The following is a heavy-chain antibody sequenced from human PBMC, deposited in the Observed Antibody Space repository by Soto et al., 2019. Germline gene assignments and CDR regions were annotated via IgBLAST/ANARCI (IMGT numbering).Heavy chain of an antibody. Sequence: SSETLSLTCAVYGGSFSGYYWSWIRQPPGKGLEWIGEINHSGSTNCNPSLKSRVTIPVDTSKNQFSLKLSSVTAADTAVYYCARGLPFGVVVIQGVNAFDIWGQGTMVTVSS. CDR1: GGSFSGYY. J-gene: IGHJ3*02. V-gene: IGHV4-34*01. D-gene: IGHD2-15*01. CDR2: INHSGST. CDR3: ARGLPFGVVVIQGVNAFDI.